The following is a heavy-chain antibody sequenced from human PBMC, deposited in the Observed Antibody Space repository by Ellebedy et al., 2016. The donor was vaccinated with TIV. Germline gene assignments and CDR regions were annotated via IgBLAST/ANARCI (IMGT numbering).Heavy chain of an antibody. D-gene: IGHD6-19*01. CDR1: GFTFSIYS. CDR3: ARDLRREVALSAAYYYGMDI. J-gene: IGHJ6*02. V-gene: IGHV3-21*06. Sequence: GESLKISCAASGFTFSIYSMNWVRQAPGKGLEWVSSISSSSTYIHYADSVKGRFTISRDNAKNSLYLQMNSLRAEDTAVYYCARDLRREVALSAAYYYGMDIWGQGTTVTVSS. CDR2: ISSSSTYI.